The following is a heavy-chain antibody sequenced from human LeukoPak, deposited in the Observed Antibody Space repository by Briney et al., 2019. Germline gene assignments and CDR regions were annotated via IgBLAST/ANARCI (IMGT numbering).Heavy chain of an antibody. D-gene: IGHD2-15*01. Sequence: SETLSVTCTVSGGSISSYYWSWIRQPPGKGLEWIGYIYYSGSTNYNPSLKSRVTISVETSKNQFSLKLSSVTAADTAVYYCARQGVVAANGAFDIWGQGTMVTVSS. CDR2: IYYSGST. V-gene: IGHV4-59*08. J-gene: IGHJ3*02. CDR1: GGSISSYY. CDR3: ARQGVVAANGAFDI.